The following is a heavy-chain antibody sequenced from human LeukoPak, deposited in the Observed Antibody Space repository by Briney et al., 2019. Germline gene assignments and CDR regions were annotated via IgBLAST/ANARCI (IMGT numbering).Heavy chain of an antibody. CDR1: GYTFTSYG. V-gene: IGHV1-18*01. CDR3: ARDRRVAARWGYYFDY. D-gene: IGHD6-13*01. J-gene: IGHJ4*02. Sequence: ASVTLSCTSSGYTFTSYGISWVRHAPGQGLEWMGWISAYNGNTNYAQKLQGRVTMTTDTSTSTAYMELRSLRSDDTAVYYCARDRRVAARWGYYFDYWGQGTLVTVSS. CDR2: ISAYNGNT.